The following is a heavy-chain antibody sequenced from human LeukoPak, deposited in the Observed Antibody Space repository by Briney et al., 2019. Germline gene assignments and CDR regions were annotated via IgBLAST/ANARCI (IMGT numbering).Heavy chain of an antibody. Sequence: GESLKISCKGSGYNFTNYWIGWVRQMPGKGLEWMGIIYPGDSDSTYSPSFQGQVTISADKSISTAYLQWSSLKASDTAMYYCARRRDGYNYVGTDYWGQGTLVTVSS. CDR2: IYPGDSDS. CDR3: ARRRDGYNYVGTDY. CDR1: GYNFTNYW. V-gene: IGHV5-51*01. D-gene: IGHD5-24*01. J-gene: IGHJ4*02.